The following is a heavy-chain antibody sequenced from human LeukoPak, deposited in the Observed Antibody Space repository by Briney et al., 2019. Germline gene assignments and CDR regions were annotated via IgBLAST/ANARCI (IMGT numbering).Heavy chain of an antibody. CDR3: ASAPVGVVPAAIYYYYYYYMDV. D-gene: IGHD2-2*01. J-gene: IGHJ6*03. Sequence: ASVKVSCKASGGTFSSYAISWVRQAPGQGLEWMGGIIPIFGTANYAQKFQGRVTITADESTSTAYMELCSLRSEDTAVYYCASAPVGVVPAAIYYYYYYYMDVWGKGTTVTVSS. CDR2: IIPIFGTA. CDR1: GGTFSSYA. V-gene: IGHV1-69*13.